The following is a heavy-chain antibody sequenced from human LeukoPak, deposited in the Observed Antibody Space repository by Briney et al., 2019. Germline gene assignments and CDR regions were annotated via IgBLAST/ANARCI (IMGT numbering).Heavy chain of an antibody. J-gene: IGHJ6*02. CDR2: IKRDGSEI. D-gene: IGHD3-22*01. CDR3: AKDNYYDSSGYLYYYYGMDV. CDR1: GFIFSRYW. Sequence: GGSLRLSCAASGFIFSRYWMSWVRQTPGKGLEWVANIKRDGSEIYYVDSVKGRFTISRDNSKNSLYLQMNSLRTEDTALYYCAKDNYYDSSGYLYYYYGMDVWGQGTTVTVSS. V-gene: IGHV3-7*03.